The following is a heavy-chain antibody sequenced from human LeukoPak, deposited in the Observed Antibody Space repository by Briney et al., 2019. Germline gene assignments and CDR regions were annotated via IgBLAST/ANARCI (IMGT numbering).Heavy chain of an antibody. V-gene: IGHV1-18*01. Sequence: GASVKVSCKASGYTFSRFGMSWVRQAPGQGLEWMGWISTSNGNTNYAQKFQDRVTLTTDTSTSTAYMELSSLRSEDTAVYYCARDLTSSTSYGMDVRGQGTTVTVSS. CDR1: GYTFSRFG. J-gene: IGHJ6*02. CDR3: ARDLTSSTSYGMDV. D-gene: IGHD2-2*01. CDR2: ISTSNGNT.